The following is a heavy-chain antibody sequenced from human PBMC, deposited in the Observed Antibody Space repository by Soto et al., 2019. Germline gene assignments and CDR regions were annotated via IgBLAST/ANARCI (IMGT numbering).Heavy chain of an antibody. CDR3: ARAGSSWYLPNGMDV. CDR1: GFTVSSNY. D-gene: IGHD6-13*01. CDR2: IYSGGST. V-gene: IGHV3-53*01. J-gene: IGHJ6*02. Sequence: GVSLRLSCAASGFTVSSNYMSWVLQAPGKGLEWVSVIYSGGSTYYADSVKGRFTISRDNSKNTLYLQMNSLSAEDTAVYYCARAGSSWYLPNGMDVWGQGTTVTVSS.